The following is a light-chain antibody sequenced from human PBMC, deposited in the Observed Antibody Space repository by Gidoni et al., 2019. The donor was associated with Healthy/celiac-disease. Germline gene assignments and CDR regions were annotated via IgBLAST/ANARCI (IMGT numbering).Light chain of an antibody. J-gene: IGKJ1*01. V-gene: IGKV2-30*01. CDR1: QSLVYSDGNTY. CDR3: MQGTHWPWT. Sequence: DVAMTQSPLSLPVTLGQPASISCRSSQSLVYSDGNTYLNWFQQRPGHSPRRLIYKVSNRDSGVPDRFSGSGSGTDFTLKISRVEAEDVGVYYCMQGTHWPWTFGQGTKVEIK. CDR2: KVS.